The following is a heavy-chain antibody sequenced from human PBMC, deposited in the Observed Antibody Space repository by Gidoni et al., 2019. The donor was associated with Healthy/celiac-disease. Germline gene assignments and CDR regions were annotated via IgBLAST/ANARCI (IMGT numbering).Heavy chain of an antibody. D-gene: IGHD3-3*01. CDR1: GFTFSRYS. CDR3: AREAGRITIFGDAFDI. V-gene: IGHV3-21*01. Sequence: EVQLVASGGGLVKPGGALRLSCAASGFTFSRYSMNWVRQAPGKGLEWVSSISSSSSYIYYADSVKGRFTISRDNAKNSLYLQMNSLRAEDTAVYYCAREAGRITIFGDAFDIWGQGTMVTVSS. CDR2: ISSSSSYI. J-gene: IGHJ3*02.